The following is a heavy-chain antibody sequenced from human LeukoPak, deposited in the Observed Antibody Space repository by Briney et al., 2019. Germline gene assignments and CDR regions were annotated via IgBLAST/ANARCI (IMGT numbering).Heavy chain of an antibody. CDR2: ASGGGAGT. CDR3: AKDFVRYNIQFDY. D-gene: IGHD1-1*01. V-gene: IGHV3-23*01. CDR1: KFAFSGYA. Sequence: PGGSLRLSCAASKFAFSGYAMSWVRQAPGKGLEWVSSASGGGAGTYYADSVRGRFTISRDNSKNTLYLQMNSLRAEDTALYYCAKDFVRYNIQFDYWGQGALVIVSS. J-gene: IGHJ4*02.